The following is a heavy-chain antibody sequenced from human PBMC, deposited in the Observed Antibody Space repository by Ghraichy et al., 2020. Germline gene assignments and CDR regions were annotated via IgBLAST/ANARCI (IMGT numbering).Heavy chain of an antibody. CDR3: TTEASPSDYDSEVGAFDI. Sequence: GGSLRLSCAASGFTFSNAWMSWVRQAPGKGLEWVGRIKSKTDGGTTDYAAPVKGRFTISRDDSKNTLYLQMNSLKTEDTAVYYCTTEASPSDYDSEVGAFDIWGQGTMVTVSS. D-gene: IGHD3-22*01. CDR1: GFTFSNAW. J-gene: IGHJ3*02. CDR2: IKSKTDGGTT. V-gene: IGHV3-15*01.